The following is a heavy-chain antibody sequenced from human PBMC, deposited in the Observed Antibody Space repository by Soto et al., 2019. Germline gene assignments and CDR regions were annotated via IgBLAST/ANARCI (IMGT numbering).Heavy chain of an antibody. D-gene: IGHD3-9*01. CDR2: INPNSGGT. Sequence: ASVKVSCKASGYTFTGYYMHWVRQAPGQGLEWMGWINPNSGGTNYAQKFQGWVTMTRDTSISTAYMELSRLRSDDTAVYYCARGVLRYFDWLSTYMDVWGKGTTVTVS. CDR3: ARGVLRYFDWLSTYMDV. J-gene: IGHJ6*03. V-gene: IGHV1-2*04. CDR1: GYTFTGYY.